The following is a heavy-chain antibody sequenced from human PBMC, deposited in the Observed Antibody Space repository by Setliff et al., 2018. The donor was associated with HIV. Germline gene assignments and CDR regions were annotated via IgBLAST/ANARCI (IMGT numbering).Heavy chain of an antibody. CDR3: ARDGGGPGDYYYYYMDV. CDR2: VNPKSGGT. D-gene: IGHD3-16*01. CDR1: GYTFTDYY. V-gene: IGHV1-2*02. Sequence: ASVKVSCKASGYTFTDYYMHWVRQAPGQGLEWMGWVNPKSGGTNSALKFQGRVTMTRDTSISTAYMELSRLRSDDTAVYYCARDGGGPGDYYYYYMDVWAKRDHGHRLL. J-gene: IGHJ6*03.